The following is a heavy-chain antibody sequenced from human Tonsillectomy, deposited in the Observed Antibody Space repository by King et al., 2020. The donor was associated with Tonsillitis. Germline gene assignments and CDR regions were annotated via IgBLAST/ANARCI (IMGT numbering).Heavy chain of an antibody. CDR3: ARDEGWDYYDSSGYAFDI. Sequence: VQLVESGGGLVQPGGSLRLSCAASGFTVNSNYMSWVRQAPGKGLEWVSVIYSGGSTYYADSVKGRFTISRDNSKNTVYLQMNTLRAEDTAVYYCARDEGWDYYDSSGYAFDIWGQGTMVTVSS. V-gene: IGHV3-66*01. CDR1: GFTVNSNY. CDR2: IYSGGST. J-gene: IGHJ3*02. D-gene: IGHD3-22*01.